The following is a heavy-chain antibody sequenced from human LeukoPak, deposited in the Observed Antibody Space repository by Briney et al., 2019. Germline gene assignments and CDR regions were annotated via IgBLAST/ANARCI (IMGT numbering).Heavy chain of an antibody. CDR2: INWNGDST. CDR3: ASGLFAEAGNAGY. D-gene: IGHD6-13*01. CDR1: GFTFDDYG. Sequence: PGGSLRLSCAASGFTFDDYGMSWVPQATGKVLGWVPGINWNGDSTGYADSVKGRFTISRDNAKNSLYLQMSCLRAEDTALDYCASGLFAEAGNAGYWGQRTLVTVSS. J-gene: IGHJ4*02. V-gene: IGHV3-20*04.